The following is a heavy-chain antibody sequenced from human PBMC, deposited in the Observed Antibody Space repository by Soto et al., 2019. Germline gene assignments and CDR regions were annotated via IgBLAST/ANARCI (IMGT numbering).Heavy chain of an antibody. Sequence: PGESLKISCKGSGYSFANYWITWVRQVPGKGLEWVGRIDPSDSYTKYSPSFQGHVTISHDKSLSTAYLEWSSLKASDTGRYYCAMLYVSDGSGYSRDAFDIVGQGTLVTVSS. CDR3: AMLYVSDGSGYSRDAFDI. D-gene: IGHD3-3*01. CDR1: GYSFANYW. J-gene: IGHJ3*02. V-gene: IGHV5-10-1*01. CDR2: IDPSDSYT.